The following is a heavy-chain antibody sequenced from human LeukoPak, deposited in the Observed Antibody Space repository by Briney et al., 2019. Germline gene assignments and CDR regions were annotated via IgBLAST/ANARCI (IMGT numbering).Heavy chain of an antibody. CDR2: IRYDGSNK. D-gene: IGHD6-13*01. CDR3: AKMSSSWYLFFDY. Sequence: PGGSLRLSCAASGFTFSSYGMHWVRQAPGKGLEWVAFIRYDGSNKYYADSVKGRFTISRDNSKNTLYLQMNSLRAEDTAVYYCAKMSSSWYLFFDYWGQGTLVTVSS. J-gene: IGHJ4*02. CDR1: GFTFSSYG. V-gene: IGHV3-30*02.